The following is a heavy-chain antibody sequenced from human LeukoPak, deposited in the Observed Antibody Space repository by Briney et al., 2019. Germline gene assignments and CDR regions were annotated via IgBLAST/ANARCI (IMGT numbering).Heavy chain of an antibody. CDR1: GFTFSNAW. J-gene: IGHJ4*02. D-gene: IGHD6-13*01. CDR2: ISSSSSYI. Sequence: GGSLRLSCAASGFTFSNAWMSWVRQAPGKGLEWVSSISSSSSYIYYADSVKGRFTISRDNAKNSLYLQMNSLRAEDTAVYYCARDLPVAAAAGISDYWGQGTLVTVSS. V-gene: IGHV3-21*01. CDR3: ARDLPVAAAAGISDY.